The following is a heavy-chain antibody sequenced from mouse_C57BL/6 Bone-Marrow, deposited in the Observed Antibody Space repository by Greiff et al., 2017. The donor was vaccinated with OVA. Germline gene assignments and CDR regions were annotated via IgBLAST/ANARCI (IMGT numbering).Heavy chain of an antibody. D-gene: IGHD1-1*01. Sequence: VKLMESGAELVKPGASVKMSCKASGYTFTTYPIAWVKQNHGKSLEWIGNFHPYSDDTNYNEKFKGKATLTVEKSSSTVYLELSRLTSDDSAVYYCARRGYCGSNGDLDYWGQGTTLTVSS. CDR1: GYTFTTYP. V-gene: IGHV1-47*01. J-gene: IGHJ2*01. CDR3: ARRGYCGSNGDLDY. CDR2: FHPYSDDT.